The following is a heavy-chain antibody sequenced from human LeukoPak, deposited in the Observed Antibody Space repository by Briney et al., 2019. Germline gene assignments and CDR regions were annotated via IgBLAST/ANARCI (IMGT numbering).Heavy chain of an antibody. CDR3: ATQYYYDSSGSPAFDI. V-gene: IGHV3-7*01. CDR1: GFTFSSYW. D-gene: IGHD3-22*01. Sequence: GGSLRLSCAASGFTFSSYWMSWVRQAPGKGLEWVANIKEDGSEKNYVDSVKGRFTISRDNAKNSLYLQMNSLRAEDTAVYYCATQYYYDSSGSPAFDIWGQGTMVTVSS. J-gene: IGHJ3*02. CDR2: IKEDGSEK.